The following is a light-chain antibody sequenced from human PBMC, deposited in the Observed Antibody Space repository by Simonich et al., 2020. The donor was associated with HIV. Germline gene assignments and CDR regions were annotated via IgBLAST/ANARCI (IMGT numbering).Light chain of an antibody. CDR1: QSVSSN. CDR3: QQYNNWPLF. CDR2: GAS. Sequence: EIVMTQSPATLSVSPGERVTLSCRASQSVSSNLAWYQQKPGQAPRLLIYGASTRATGIPARISGSGSGTEFTLTINSMQSEDFVIYYCQQYNNWPLFFGQGTKLEIK. J-gene: IGKJ2*01. V-gene: IGKV3-15*01.